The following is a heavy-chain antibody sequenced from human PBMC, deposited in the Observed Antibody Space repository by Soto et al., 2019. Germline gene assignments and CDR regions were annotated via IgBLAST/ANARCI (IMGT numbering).Heavy chain of an antibody. J-gene: IGHJ4*02. Sequence: EVQLLESGGGLVQPGGSLRLSCAASGFTFSNYAMTWVRQAPGKGLEWVSAINGDGGGSGGSTYYADSVKGRFTISRDNSRNTLYLHMNNLRVEDTAVYYCAKRPLTWYLGLDYWGQGALVTVSS. CDR1: GFTFSNYA. CDR3: AKRPLTWYLGLDY. D-gene: IGHD3-9*01. CDR2: INGDGGGSGGST. V-gene: IGHV3-23*01.